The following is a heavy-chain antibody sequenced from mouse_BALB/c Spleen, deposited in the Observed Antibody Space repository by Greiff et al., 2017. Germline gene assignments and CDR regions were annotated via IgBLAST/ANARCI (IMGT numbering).Heavy chain of an antibody. J-gene: IGHJ2*01. D-gene: IGHD1-1*01. CDR2: ISNLAYSI. CDR1: GFTFSDYG. V-gene: IGHV5-15*02. CDR3: ARATSSPYYFDY. Sequence: EVKVVESGGGLLQPGGSRKLSCAASGFTFSDYGMAWVRQAPGKGPEWVAFISNLAYSIYYADTVTGRFTISRENAKNTLYLEMSSLRSEDTAMYYCARATSSPYYFDYWGQGTTLTVSS.